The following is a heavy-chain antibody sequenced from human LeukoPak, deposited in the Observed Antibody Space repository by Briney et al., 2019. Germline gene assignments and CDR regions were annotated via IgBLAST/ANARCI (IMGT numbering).Heavy chain of an antibody. J-gene: IGHJ3*01. CDR1: GGTFGSYA. Sequence: SVKVSCKASGGTFGSYAISWVRQDPGQGFEWVGTIVPVFGTTKYAQRFQGRLTIMTDDSTSTAYMELSSLRSEDSATYYCAKDAQGVLPDAFDVWGQGTMVTVSS. CDR2: IVPVFGTT. D-gene: IGHD3-10*01. CDR3: AKDAQGVLPDAFDV. V-gene: IGHV1-69*05.